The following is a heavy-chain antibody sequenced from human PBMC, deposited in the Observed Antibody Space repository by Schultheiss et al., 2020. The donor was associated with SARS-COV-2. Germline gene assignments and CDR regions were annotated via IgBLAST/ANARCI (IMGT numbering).Heavy chain of an antibody. D-gene: IGHD6-6*01. CDR1: GFTFGDYA. CDR3: AKLSSSSSYGMDV. CDR2: IRSKAYGGTT. Sequence: GGSLRLSCTASGFTFGDYAMSWVRQAPGKGLEWVGFIRSKAYGGTTEYAASVKGRFTISRDDSKSIAYLQMNSLRAEDTAVYYCAKLSSSSSYGMDVWGQGTTVTVSS. J-gene: IGHJ6*02. V-gene: IGHV3-49*04.